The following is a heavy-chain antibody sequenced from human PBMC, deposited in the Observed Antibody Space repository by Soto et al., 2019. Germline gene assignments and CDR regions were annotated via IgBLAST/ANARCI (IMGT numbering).Heavy chain of an antibody. CDR2: IIPLFGTT. V-gene: IGHV1-69*01. D-gene: IGHD3-10*01. CDR1: GDTFKNCV. CDR3: AAELGFGKLSVV. J-gene: IGHJ6*02. Sequence: QVQVVQSGVEVRRPGSSVTVSCKASGDTFKNCVISWVRQAPGQGLEWMGGIIPLFGTTDFAQRFQGRLTITTAESTTTAYMELRRLRSEDTSTYYCAAELGFGKLSVVWGQGTMVIVSS.